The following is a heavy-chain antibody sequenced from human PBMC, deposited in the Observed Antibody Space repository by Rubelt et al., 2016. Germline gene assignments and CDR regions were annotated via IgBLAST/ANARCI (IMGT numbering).Heavy chain of an antibody. J-gene: IGHJ3*02. CDR2: INSSSSPI. CDR3: ATEGLPAAMTAFDI. Sequence: ESGGGLVQPGGSLRLSCAASGFTFSSYSMNWVRQAPGKGLEWVSYINSSSSPIYYADSVKGRFTISRDNAQNSLFLQMNSLRAEDTALYYCATEGLPAAMTAFDIWGQGTMVTVSS. D-gene: IGHD2-2*01. CDR1: GFTFSSYS. V-gene: IGHV3-48*04.